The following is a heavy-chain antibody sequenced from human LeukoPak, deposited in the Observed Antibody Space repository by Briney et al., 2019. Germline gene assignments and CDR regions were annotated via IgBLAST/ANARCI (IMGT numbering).Heavy chain of an antibody. V-gene: IGHV4-39*07. CDR3: ARVGGQQLFSSYYYYYMDV. Sequence: SETLSLTCTVSGASISSSTYYWAWIRQPPGKGLEWIGEINHSGSTNYNPSLKSRVTISVDTSKNQFSLKLSSVTAADTAVYYCARVGGQQLFSSYYYYYMDVWGKGTTVTVSS. J-gene: IGHJ6*03. D-gene: IGHD6-13*01. CDR1: GASISSSTYY. CDR2: INHSGST.